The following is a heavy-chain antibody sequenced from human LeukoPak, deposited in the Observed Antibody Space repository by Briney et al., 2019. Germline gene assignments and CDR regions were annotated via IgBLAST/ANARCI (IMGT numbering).Heavy chain of an antibody. CDR2: ISYDGSNK. CDR3: ARDVQPLRFLEWPPYYYYYGMDV. V-gene: IGHV3-30*04. Sequence: GGSLRLSCAASGFTFSSSAMSWVRQVPGKGLEWVAVISYDGSNKYYADSVKGRFTISRDNSKNTLYLQMNSLRAEDTAVYYCARDVQPLRFLEWPPYYYYYGMDVWGQGTTVTVSS. J-gene: IGHJ6*02. CDR1: GFTFSSSA. D-gene: IGHD3-3*01.